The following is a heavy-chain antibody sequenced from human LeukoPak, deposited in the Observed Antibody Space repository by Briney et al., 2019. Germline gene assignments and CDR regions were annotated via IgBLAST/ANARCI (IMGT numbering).Heavy chain of an antibody. D-gene: IGHD2-21*01. Sequence: GASVKVSCKASGYTFTSYYMHWVRQAPGQGLEWMGWINPNSGGTNYAQKFQGWVTMTRDTSISTAYMELSRLRSDDTAVYYCAREYADWGSGMDVWGQGTTVTVSS. CDR2: INPNSGGT. CDR3: AREYADWGSGMDV. V-gene: IGHV1-2*04. CDR1: GYTFTSYY. J-gene: IGHJ6*02.